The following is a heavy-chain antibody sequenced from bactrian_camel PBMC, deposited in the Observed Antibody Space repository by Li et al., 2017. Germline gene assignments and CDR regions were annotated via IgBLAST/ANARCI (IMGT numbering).Heavy chain of an antibody. V-gene: IGHV3S1*01. CDR3: AAMRGAITSWDICLSPHVFAY. Sequence: HVQLVESGGGLVQPGGSLSLSFPPSGFTFGTYWMYWVRRAPGKGLEWVSSINSAGGTTYYADSVKGRFTISQDNAKNTLYLQMNSMKPEDTAMYYCAAMRGAITSWDICLSPHVFAYWGQGTQVTVS. CDR1: GFTFGTYW. J-gene: IGHJ4*01. CDR2: INSAGGTT. D-gene: IGHD5*01.